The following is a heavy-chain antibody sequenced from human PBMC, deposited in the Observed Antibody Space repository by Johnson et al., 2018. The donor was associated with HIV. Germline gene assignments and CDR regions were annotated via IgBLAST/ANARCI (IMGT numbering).Heavy chain of an antibody. CDR3: ASLGLDLLVKAPLSVVFDAFDI. CDR1: GFTFDDYA. J-gene: IGHJ3*02. V-gene: IGHV3-9*01. D-gene: IGHD3-16*01. CDR2: ISWNSGSI. Sequence: EVQLVESGGGLVQPGRSLRLSCAASGFTFDDYAIHWVRQAPGKGLEWVSGISWNSGSIGYADSVKGRFTISRDNSKNTLYLQMNSLRAEDTAVYYCASLGLDLLVKAPLSVVFDAFDIWGQGTMVTVSS.